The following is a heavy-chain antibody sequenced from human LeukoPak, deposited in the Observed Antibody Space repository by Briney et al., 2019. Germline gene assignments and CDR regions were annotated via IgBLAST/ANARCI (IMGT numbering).Heavy chain of an antibody. CDR1: GASINTSPYY. D-gene: IGHD1-26*01. CDR2: ITYNGNT. V-gene: IGHV4-39*01. CDR3: AKRNGSYRGPNWFDP. J-gene: IGHJ5*02. Sequence: SETLSLTCTVSGASINTSPYYWGWIRQPPGKGLEWIGSITYNGNTNYDPSLKSRVTISMDTSKNQFSLKMNSVTAADAAIYYCAKRNGSYRGPNWFDPWGQGALVTVSS.